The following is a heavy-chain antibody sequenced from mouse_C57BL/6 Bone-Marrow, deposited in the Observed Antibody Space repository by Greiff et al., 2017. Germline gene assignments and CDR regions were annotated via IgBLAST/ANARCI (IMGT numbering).Heavy chain of an antibody. Sequence: EVKLVESGGGLVKPGGSLKLSCAASGFTFSSYAMSWVRQTPEKRLEWVATISDGGSYTYYPDNVKGRFTISSDNAKNNLYLQMSHLKSEDTAMYYCARVPPYDYEEGGYAMDYWGQGTSVTVSS. CDR3: ARVPPYDYEEGGYAMDY. CDR2: ISDGGSYT. D-gene: IGHD2-4*01. V-gene: IGHV5-4*03. CDR1: GFTFSSYA. J-gene: IGHJ4*01.